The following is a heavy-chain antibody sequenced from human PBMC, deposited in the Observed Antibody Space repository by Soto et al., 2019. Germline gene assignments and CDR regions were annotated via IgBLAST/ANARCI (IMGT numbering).Heavy chain of an antibody. V-gene: IGHV1-8*01. Sequence: GASVKVSCKASGYTFTSNDINWVRQATGQGLEWMGWMNPNSGNTGYAQKFQGRVTMTRNTSISTAYMELSSLRSEDTAVYYCARGNDFWSGYYMLWFDPWGQGTLVTVSS. CDR3: ARGNDFWSGYYMLWFDP. D-gene: IGHD3-3*01. J-gene: IGHJ5*02. CDR1: GYTFTSND. CDR2: MNPNSGNT.